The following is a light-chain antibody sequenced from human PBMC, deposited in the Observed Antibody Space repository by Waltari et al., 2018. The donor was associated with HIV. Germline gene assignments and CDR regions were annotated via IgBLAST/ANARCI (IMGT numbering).Light chain of an antibody. Sequence: QSALTQPPSASGSPGQAVTLPCTGPSRSVRGSNFFSWYQQHPDKAPKLIIYEVNKRPSGVPDRFSGSKSGITASLTVSGLQAEDEADYYCTSHAGSNNLVVFGGGTKLTVL. CDR2: EVN. J-gene: IGLJ3*02. V-gene: IGLV2-8*01. CDR3: TSHAGSNNLVV. CDR1: SRSVRGSNF.